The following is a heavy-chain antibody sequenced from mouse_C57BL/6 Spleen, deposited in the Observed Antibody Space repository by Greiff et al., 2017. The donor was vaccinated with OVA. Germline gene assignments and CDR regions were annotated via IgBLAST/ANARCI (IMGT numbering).Heavy chain of an antibody. D-gene: IGHD2-5*01. V-gene: IGHV1-54*01. CDR1: GYAFTNYL. J-gene: IGHJ3*01. CDR3: ARSRSNFPWFAY. CDR2: INPGSGGT. Sequence: VQLQQSGAELVRPGTSVKVSCKASGYAFTNYLIEWVKQRPGQGLEWIGVINPGSGGTTYNEKFKGKATLTADKSSSTAYMQLSSLTSEDSAVYFCARSRSNFPWFAYWGQGTLVTVSA.